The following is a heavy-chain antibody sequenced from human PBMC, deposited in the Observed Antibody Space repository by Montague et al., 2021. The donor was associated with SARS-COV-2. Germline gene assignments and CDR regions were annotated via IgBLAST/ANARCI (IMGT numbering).Heavy chain of an antibody. CDR1: NVSINDYY. J-gene: IGHJ4*02. CDR3: ATDVVPARPAAFDY. V-gene: IGHV4-34*01. Sequence: SETLSLTCAVYNVSINDYYRGWIRQAPGKGLEWIAQINNSGTTDYNPSLQSRVTISMDTSRNQFSLKLKSVTTADTAIYYCATDVVPARPAAFDYWGRGSLVTVSS. D-gene: IGHD2-21*01. CDR2: INNSGTT.